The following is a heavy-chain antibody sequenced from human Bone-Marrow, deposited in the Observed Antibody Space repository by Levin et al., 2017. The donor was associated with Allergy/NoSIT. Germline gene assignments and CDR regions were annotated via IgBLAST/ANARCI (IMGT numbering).Heavy chain of an antibody. CDR2: IGTAGDT. J-gene: IGHJ3*02. V-gene: IGHV3-13*01. CDR1: GFTFRTHD. Sequence: LTGGSLRLSCAASGFTFRTHDMHWVRQGTGKGLEWVSTIGTAGDTYYPDSVRGRFTISRENAKNSLYLQMNGLCAGDTAVYYCARYNYEYNALDIWGQGTMVTVSS. CDR3: ARYNYEYNALDI. D-gene: IGHD5-18*01.